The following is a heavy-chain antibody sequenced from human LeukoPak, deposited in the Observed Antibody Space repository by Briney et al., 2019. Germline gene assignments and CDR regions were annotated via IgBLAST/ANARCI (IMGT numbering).Heavy chain of an antibody. J-gene: IGHJ4*02. CDR3: ARHVVTGDDTSFDY. Sequence: GGSLRLSCAASGFTVSSNYMSWVRQAPGKGLEWVSVIYSGGSTYYADSVKGRFTISRDNSKNTLYLQMNSLRAEDTAVYYCARHVVTGDDTSFDYWGQGTLVTVSS. CDR2: IYSGGST. CDR1: GFTVSSNY. D-gene: IGHD2-15*01. V-gene: IGHV3-53*01.